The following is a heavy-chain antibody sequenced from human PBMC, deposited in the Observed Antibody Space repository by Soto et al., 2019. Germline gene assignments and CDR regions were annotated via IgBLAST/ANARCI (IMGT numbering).Heavy chain of an antibody. CDR3: ARVVSGKYSSSHFDY. V-gene: IGHV1-18*01. CDR2: ISAYNGNT. J-gene: IGHJ4*02. Sequence: ASVKVSCKASGYTFTSYGISWVRQAPGQGLEWMGWISAYNGNTNYAQKLQGRVTMTTDTSTSTAYMELRSLRSDDTAVYYCARVVSGKYSSSHFDYWGQGTLVTVSS. CDR1: GYTFTSYG. D-gene: IGHD6-6*01.